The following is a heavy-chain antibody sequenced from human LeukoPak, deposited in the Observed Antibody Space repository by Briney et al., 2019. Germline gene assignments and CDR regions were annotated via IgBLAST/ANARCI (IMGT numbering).Heavy chain of an antibody. V-gene: IGHV3-33*01. CDR1: GFTFSSYG. J-gene: IGHJ4*02. Sequence: GRSLRLSCAASGFTFSSYGMHCVRQAPGKGLEWVAVIWYDGSNKYYADSVKGRFTISRDNSKNTLYLQMNSLRAEDTAVYYCARGPAYSSSWYFDYWGQGTLVTVSS. CDR2: IWYDGSNK. CDR3: ARGPAYSSSWYFDY. D-gene: IGHD6-13*01.